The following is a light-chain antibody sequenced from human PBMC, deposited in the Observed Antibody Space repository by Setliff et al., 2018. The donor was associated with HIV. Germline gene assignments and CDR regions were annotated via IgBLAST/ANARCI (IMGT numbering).Light chain of an antibody. CDR3: QVWDSSSDHPYV. V-gene: IGLV3-21*04. CDR1: NIGSKS. CDR2: YDS. J-gene: IGLJ1*01. Sequence: SYELTQPPSGSVAPGKTARITCGGNNIGSKSVHWYQQKPGQAPVLVISYDSDRPSGIPERFSGSNSWNTATLTISRVEAGDEADYYCQVWDSSSDHPYVFGTGTKV.